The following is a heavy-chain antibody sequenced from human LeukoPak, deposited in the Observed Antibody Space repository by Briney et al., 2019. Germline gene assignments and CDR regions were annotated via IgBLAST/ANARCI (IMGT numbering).Heavy chain of an antibody. D-gene: IGHD3-10*01. V-gene: IGHV4-39*01. Sequence: SETLSLTCTVSGGSISSSSYYWGWIRQPPGKGLEWIGSIYYSGSTYYNLSLKSRVTISVDTSKNQFSLKLSSVTAADTAVYCCASGYYYYGSGSYPRYWGQGTLVTVSS. CDR1: GGSISSSSYY. CDR2: IYYSGST. J-gene: IGHJ4*02. CDR3: ASGYYYYGSGSYPRY.